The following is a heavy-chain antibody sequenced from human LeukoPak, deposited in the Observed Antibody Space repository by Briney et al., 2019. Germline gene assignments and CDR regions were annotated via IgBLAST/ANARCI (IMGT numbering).Heavy chain of an antibody. J-gene: IGHJ4*02. D-gene: IGHD2-2*01. CDR1: GFTFSTYG. CDR3: ARVPASAMSAFFDY. V-gene: IGHV3-30*03. Sequence: GGSLRLSCAASGFTFSTYGMHWVRQAPGKGLEWVAGIAYDGNNKFYADSVKGRFTISRDNSKNTLYLQMNSLRAEDTAVYYCARVPASAMSAFFDYWGQGTLVTVSS. CDR2: IAYDGNNK.